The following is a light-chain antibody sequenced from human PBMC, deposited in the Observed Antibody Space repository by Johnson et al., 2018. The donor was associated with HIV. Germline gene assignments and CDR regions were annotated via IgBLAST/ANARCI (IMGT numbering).Light chain of an antibody. J-gene: IGLJ1*01. V-gene: IGLV1-51*01. CDR2: DNN. CDR1: SSNIGDNY. Sequence: QSVLTQPPSVSAAPGQKVTISCSGSSSNIGDNYVSWYQQLPGTAPKLLIYDNNNRPSGIPDRFSGSKSGTSATLGITGLQTGDEADYYCGTLDSSLNGNVFATGTKVTVL. CDR3: GTLDSSLNGNV.